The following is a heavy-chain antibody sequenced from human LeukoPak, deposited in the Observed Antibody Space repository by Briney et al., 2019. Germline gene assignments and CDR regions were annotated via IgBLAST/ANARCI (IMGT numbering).Heavy chain of an antibody. CDR1: GGSISSGGYY. CDR2: INHSGST. D-gene: IGHD3-10*01. CDR3: ARGTYYYGSGSKFDY. Sequence: SETLSLTCTVSGGSISSGGYYWSWIRQPPGKGLGWIGEINHSGSTNYNPSLKSRVTISVDTSKNQFSLKLSSVTAADTAVYYCARGTYYYGSGSKFDYWGQGTLVTVSS. V-gene: IGHV4-39*07. J-gene: IGHJ4*02.